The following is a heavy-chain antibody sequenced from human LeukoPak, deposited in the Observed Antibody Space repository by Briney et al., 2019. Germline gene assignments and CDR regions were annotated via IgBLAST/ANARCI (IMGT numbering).Heavy chain of an antibody. J-gene: IGHJ6*02. V-gene: IGHV3-30-3*01. CDR1: GFTFSSYA. CDR3: ARETRTYYDFWSGYSDYYYYGMDV. Sequence: PGRSLRLSCAASGFTFSSYAMHWVRQAPGKGLEWVAVISYDGSNKYYADSVKGRFTISRDNSKNTLYLQMNSPRAEDTAVYYCARETRTYYDFWSGYSDYYYYGMDVWGQGTTVTVSS. D-gene: IGHD3-3*01. CDR2: ISYDGSNK.